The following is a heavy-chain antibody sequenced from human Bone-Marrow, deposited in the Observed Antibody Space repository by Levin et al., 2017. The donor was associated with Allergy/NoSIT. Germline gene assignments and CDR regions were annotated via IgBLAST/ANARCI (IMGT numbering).Heavy chain of an antibody. J-gene: IGHJ6*02. D-gene: IGHD3-9*01. CDR3: ARDSGGPLGIFYAMDV. V-gene: IGHV3-30*04. CDR2: ISYDGRIK. CDR1: GFTFSNYA. Sequence: GESLKISCEGSGFTFSNYAIHWVRQTPGKGLEWGALISYDGRIKYDADSVKGRLTISRDNYKTTVNLQMISLRSEDSATYHCARDSGGPLGIFYAMDVWGHGTTVTVSS.